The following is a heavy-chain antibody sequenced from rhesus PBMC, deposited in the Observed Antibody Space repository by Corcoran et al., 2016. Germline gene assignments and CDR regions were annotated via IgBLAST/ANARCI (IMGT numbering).Heavy chain of an antibody. CDR3: ARGIAAAGT. D-gene: IGHD6-31*01. CDR1: GGSISSNY. J-gene: IGHJ4*01. Sequence: QVQLQESGPGLVKPSETLSLTCAVSGGSISSNYWSWIRQSPGKGLGWLGYIYGGSGSTRYNPSLKSRVTISPAPSKNQFSLKLSSVTAADTAVYYCARGIAAAGTWGQGVLVTVSS. V-gene: IGHV4-147*01. CDR2: IYGGSGST.